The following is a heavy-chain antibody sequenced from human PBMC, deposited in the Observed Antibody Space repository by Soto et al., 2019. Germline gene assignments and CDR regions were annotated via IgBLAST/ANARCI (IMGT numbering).Heavy chain of an antibody. Sequence: GGSVRLSCAASGFTFSSYAMSWVRQAPGKGLEWVSAISGSGGSTYYADSVKGRFTISRDNSKNTLYLQMNSLRAEDTAVYYCAKDTKEVPRYYFDYWGQGTLVTVSS. J-gene: IGHJ4*02. CDR2: ISGSGGST. V-gene: IGHV3-23*01. CDR1: GFTFSSYA. D-gene: IGHD1-1*01. CDR3: AKDTKEVPRYYFDY.